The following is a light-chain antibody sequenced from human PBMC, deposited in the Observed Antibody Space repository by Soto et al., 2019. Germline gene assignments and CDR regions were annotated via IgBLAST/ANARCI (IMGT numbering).Light chain of an antibody. CDR1: SSDIGAYNY. CDR3: SSYTSSATLV. J-gene: IGLJ2*01. CDR2: DVT. V-gene: IGLV2-14*03. Sequence: QSVLTQPASVSGSPGQSIAISCTGASSDIGAYNYVSWYQHHPGKAPKLIIYDVTTRPSGVSDRFSGSKSGNTASLTISGLRAEDEGDYYCSSYTSSATLVFGGGTKVTVL.